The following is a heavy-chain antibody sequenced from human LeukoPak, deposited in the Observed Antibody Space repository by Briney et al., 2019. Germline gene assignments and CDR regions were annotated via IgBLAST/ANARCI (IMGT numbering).Heavy chain of an antibody. Sequence: SVQVSCKASGGTFSRYAISWVRQAPGQGLAWMGGVIPILGTANFAQKLQGRVTITADESTSTAYKELSSLRSEDTAVYSWATNIVVVPKVDYYYYYMDFWGKGTTVTVSS. CDR1: GGTFSRYA. CDR3: ATNIVVVPKVDYYYYYMDF. V-gene: IGHV1-69*01. D-gene: IGHD2-2*01. CDR2: VIPILGTA. J-gene: IGHJ6*03.